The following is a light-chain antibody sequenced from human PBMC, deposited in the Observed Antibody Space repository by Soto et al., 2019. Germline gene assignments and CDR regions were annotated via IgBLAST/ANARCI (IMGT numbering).Light chain of an antibody. V-gene: IGKV3-20*01. CDR2: GAS. CDR3: QQYNGWPWT. Sequence: EFLLTQSPGTLSLSPGERATLSCRASQSVSSSYLAWYQQKPGQAPRLLIYGASSRATGIPDRFSGSGSGTEFTLTITGLQSEDFAVYYCQQYNGWPWTFGLGTKVDIK. J-gene: IGKJ1*01. CDR1: QSVSSSY.